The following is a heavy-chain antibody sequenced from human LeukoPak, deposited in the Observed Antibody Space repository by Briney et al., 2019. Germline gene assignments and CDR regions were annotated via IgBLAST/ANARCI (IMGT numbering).Heavy chain of an antibody. CDR3: AKGHLGYCSSSSCYWVY. Sequence: PGGSLRLSCAASGFTFSSYAMSWVRQAPWKGLEWVSAISGSGGSTYYADSVKGRFTISRDNSKNTLYLQMNSLRPEDTAVYYCAKGHLGYCSSSSCYWVYWGQGTLVTVSS. CDR1: GFTFSSYA. V-gene: IGHV3-23*01. D-gene: IGHD2-2*03. J-gene: IGHJ4*02. CDR2: ISGSGGST.